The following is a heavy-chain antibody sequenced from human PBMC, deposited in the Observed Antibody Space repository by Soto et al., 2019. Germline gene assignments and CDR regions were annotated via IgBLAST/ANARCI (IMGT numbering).Heavy chain of an antibody. CDR3: ATRRAAAYYYYGMDV. Sequence: GGSLRLSCAASGFTFSTYAMSWVRQAPGKGLEWVSAISGSGGSTYYADSVKGRFTISRDNSKNTLFLQMNSLRAEDTAVYYCATRRAAAYYYYGMDVWGQGTTVTVSS. J-gene: IGHJ6*02. CDR1: GFTFSTYA. V-gene: IGHV3-23*01. CDR2: ISGSGGST. D-gene: IGHD2-15*01.